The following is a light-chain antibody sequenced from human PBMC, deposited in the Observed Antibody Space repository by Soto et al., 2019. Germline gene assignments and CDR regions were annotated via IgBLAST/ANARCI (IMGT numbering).Light chain of an antibody. CDR3: QHADSFPLIT. CDR1: EDISTW. CDR2: AAS. J-gene: IGKJ5*01. Sequence: DIQMTQSPSSVSASVGDRVTITCRSSEDISTWLAWYQQKPWKAPKLLIYAASSLQSGVPSRFSGSGSGTDFTLTISSLQPEDFATYYCQHADSFPLITFGQGTRLEIK. V-gene: IGKV1-12*01.